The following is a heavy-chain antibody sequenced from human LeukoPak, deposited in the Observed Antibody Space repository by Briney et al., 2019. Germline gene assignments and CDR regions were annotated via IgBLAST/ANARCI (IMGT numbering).Heavy chain of an antibody. J-gene: IGHJ4*02. CDR3: ASTGVGASSSDFDY. CDR2: IYYSGTT. D-gene: IGHD1-26*01. V-gene: IGHV4-39*01. CDR1: GASITSSTHY. Sequence: PSETLSLTCIVSGASITSSTHYWAWNRQPPGKGLEWIGSIYYSGTTYYNPFLRRRVTISMDTSKNQFSLKLRSVTAADAAVFYCASTGVGASSSDFDYWGQGTLVTVSS.